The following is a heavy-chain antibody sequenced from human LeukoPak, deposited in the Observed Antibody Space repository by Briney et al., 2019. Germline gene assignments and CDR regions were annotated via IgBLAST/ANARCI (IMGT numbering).Heavy chain of an antibody. CDR3: ARHITYVWGSYRQVDY. Sequence: PSETLSLTCTVSGGSISSSSYYWGWIRQPPGKGLEWIGSIYYSGSTYYNPSLKSRVTIFVDTSKNQFSLKLSSVTAADTAVYYCARHITYVWGSYRQVDYWGQGTLVTVSS. CDR1: GGSISSSSYY. V-gene: IGHV4-39*01. J-gene: IGHJ4*02. CDR2: IYYSGST. D-gene: IGHD3-16*02.